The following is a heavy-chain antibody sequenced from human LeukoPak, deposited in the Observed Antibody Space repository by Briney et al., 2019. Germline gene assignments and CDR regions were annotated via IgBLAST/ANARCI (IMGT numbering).Heavy chain of an antibody. V-gene: IGHV4-4*07. CDR1: GGSISSYY. CDR2: IHPSGTT. D-gene: IGHD6-19*01. J-gene: IGHJ4*02. CDR3: ARETEVPGGRSWDF. Sequence: SETLSLTCTVSGGSISSYYRTWIRQPAGKGLEWIGRIHPSGTTNHNPSLKSRVIMSLDMSNNQFSLKVRSVTAADTAVYYCARETEVPGGRSWDFWGQGTLVTVSS.